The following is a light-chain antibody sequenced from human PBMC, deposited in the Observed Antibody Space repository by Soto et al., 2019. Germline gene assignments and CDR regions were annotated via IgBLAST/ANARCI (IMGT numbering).Light chain of an antibody. CDR3: QKYCSAPGT. CDR2: GAS. Sequence: ELVLTQSPGTLSLSPGERATLSCRASQSVSSSYLAWYQQKPGQAPRLLIYGASIRATGIPDRFSGSGSGTDFTRTISRLEPDDLEVYYCQKYCSAPGTVGQGTKVESK. V-gene: IGKV3-20*01. J-gene: IGKJ1*01. CDR1: QSVSSSY.